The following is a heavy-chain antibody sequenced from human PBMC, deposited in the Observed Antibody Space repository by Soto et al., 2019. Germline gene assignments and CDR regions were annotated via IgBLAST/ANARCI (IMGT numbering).Heavy chain of an antibody. CDR3: ARHSGYYYGSGELGY. Sequence: SETLSLTCTVSGGSISSSSYYWGWIRQPPGKGLEWIGSIYYSGSTYYNPSLKSRVTISVDTSKNQFSLKLSSVTAADTAVYYCARHSGYYYGSGELGYWGQGTLVTVSS. J-gene: IGHJ4*02. CDR2: IYYSGST. CDR1: GGSISSSSYY. D-gene: IGHD3-10*01. V-gene: IGHV4-39*01.